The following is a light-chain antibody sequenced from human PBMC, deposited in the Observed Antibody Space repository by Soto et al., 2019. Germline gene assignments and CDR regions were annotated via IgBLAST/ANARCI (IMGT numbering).Light chain of an antibody. Sequence: QSALTQPASVSGSPGQSITISCTGTSSDVGGYNYVSWYQQHPGKAPKLMVYEVSNRPSGVSNRFSGSKSGNTASLTISGLQAEDEADYDCSSYTSSSTWVFGGATKVTVL. V-gene: IGLV2-14*01. J-gene: IGLJ3*02. CDR3: SSYTSSSTWV. CDR1: SSDVGGYNY. CDR2: EVS.